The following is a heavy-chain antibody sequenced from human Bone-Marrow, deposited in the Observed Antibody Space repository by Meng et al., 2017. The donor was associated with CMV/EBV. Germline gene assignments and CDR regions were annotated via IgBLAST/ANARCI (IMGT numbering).Heavy chain of an antibody. CDR2: INSDGSST. Sequence: LKISCAASGFTFSSYEMNWVRQAPGKGLVWVSRINSDGSSTSYADSVKGRFTISRDNAKKTLYLQMNSLRAEDTAVYSCAGDRWPYDDYWGQGKLFNVLL. V-gene: IGHV3-74*01. CDR1: GFTFSSYE. CDR3: AGDRWPYDDY. D-gene: IGHD5-12*01. J-gene: IGHJ4*02.